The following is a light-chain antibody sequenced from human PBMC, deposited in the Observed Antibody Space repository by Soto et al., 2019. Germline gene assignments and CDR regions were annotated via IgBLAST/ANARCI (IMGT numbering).Light chain of an antibody. Sequence: DIQLTQSPSFLSACVGDRVTITCRASQGISSYLAWYQQKPGKAPKLLIYAASTLQSGVPSRFSGSGSGTEFTLTISSLQPEDFATYSCQQVNSFPPTFGGGTKVEI. J-gene: IGKJ4*01. V-gene: IGKV1-9*01. CDR2: AAS. CDR3: QQVNSFPPT. CDR1: QGISSY.